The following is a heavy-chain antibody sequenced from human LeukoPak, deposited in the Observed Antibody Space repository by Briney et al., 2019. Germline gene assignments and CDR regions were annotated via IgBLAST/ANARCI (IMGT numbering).Heavy chain of an antibody. V-gene: IGHV4-4*07. CDR3: ARQGGYCSGGSCYNDY. J-gene: IGHJ4*02. D-gene: IGHD2-15*01. CDR1: GGSINGYF. CDR2: ILTNGNT. Sequence: SETLSLTCTVSGGSINGYFWSWMRQPAGKGLEWIGRILTNGNTDYNPSLNSRVTMSMDTSRNQFSLKLSSVTAADTAVYYCARQGGYCSGGSCYNDYWGQGTLVTVSS.